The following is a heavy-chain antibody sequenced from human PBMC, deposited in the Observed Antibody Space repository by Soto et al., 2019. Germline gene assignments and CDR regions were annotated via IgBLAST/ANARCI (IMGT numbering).Heavy chain of an antibody. J-gene: IGHJ4*02. CDR2: ISYDGNYK. D-gene: IGHD2-21*02. CDR1: GFNFSTNA. V-gene: IGHV3-30*18. Sequence: SGGSLRLSCAASGFNFSTNAMHWVRQAPGKGLEWVAVISYDGNYKYYADSVKGRFTISRDNSKNKLYLQMNSLRAEDTAVYYCVKMFESGYDSEVVTASAAGPRWGQGTLVTVSS. CDR3: VKMFESGYDSEVVTASAAGPR.